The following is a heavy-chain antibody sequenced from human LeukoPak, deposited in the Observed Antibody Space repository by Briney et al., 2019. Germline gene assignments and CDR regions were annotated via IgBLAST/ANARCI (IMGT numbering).Heavy chain of an antibody. V-gene: IGHV3-48*03. CDR1: GFTFSSYE. CDR2: VSSSGTTT. CDR3: ARAGMDV. Sequence: GRSLRLSCAASGFTFSSYEANWVRHAPRKWLEWVTSVSSSGTTTYYADSVEGRFTISSDNVKNALYLQMNSLRAEDRAVYYCARAGMDVWGKGTTVTVSS. J-gene: IGHJ6*04.